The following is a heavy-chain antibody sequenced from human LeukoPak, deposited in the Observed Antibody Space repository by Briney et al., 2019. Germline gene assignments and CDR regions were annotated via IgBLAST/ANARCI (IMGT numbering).Heavy chain of an antibody. CDR3: AKEYDFWSGYYD. CDR1: GFTFSSYA. CDR2: ISGSGGST. Sequence: ARGSLRLSCAASGFTFSSYAMSWVRQAPGKGLEWVSAISGSGGSTYYADSVKGRFTISRDNSKNTLYLQMNSLRAEDTAVYYCAKEYDFWSGYYDWGQGTLVTVSS. J-gene: IGHJ4*02. V-gene: IGHV3-23*01. D-gene: IGHD3-3*01.